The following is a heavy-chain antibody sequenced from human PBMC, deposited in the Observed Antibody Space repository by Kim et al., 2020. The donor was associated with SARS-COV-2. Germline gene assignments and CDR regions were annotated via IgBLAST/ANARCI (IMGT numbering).Heavy chain of an antibody. D-gene: IGHD7-27*01. CDR1: GFTVSSNY. J-gene: IGHJ4*02. CDR2: IYSGGST. CDR3: ARGPNGANWGLDY. Sequence: GGSLRLSCAASGFTVSSNYMSWVRQAPGKGLEWVSVIYSGGSTYYADSVKGRFTISRDNSKNTLYLQMNSLRAEDTAVYYCARGPNGANWGLDYWGQGTLVTVSS. V-gene: IGHV3-66*01.